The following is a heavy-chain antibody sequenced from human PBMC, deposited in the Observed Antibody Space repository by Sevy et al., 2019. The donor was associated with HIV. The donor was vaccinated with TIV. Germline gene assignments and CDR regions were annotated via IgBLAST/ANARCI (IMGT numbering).Heavy chain of an antibody. V-gene: IGHV3-23*01. D-gene: IGHD6-13*01. CDR3: AINYGSKGGGLAADPYYFEY. CDR2: ISDSGDST. CDR1: GFTFSSHA. Sequence: GGSLRLSCAASGFTFSSHAMSWVRQAPGKGLKWVSGISDSGDSTYYADSVKGRFTVSRDNSKNTLYLEMNNLRVEDTAVYFRAINYGSKGGGLAADPYYFEYWGQGTLVTVSS. J-gene: IGHJ4*02.